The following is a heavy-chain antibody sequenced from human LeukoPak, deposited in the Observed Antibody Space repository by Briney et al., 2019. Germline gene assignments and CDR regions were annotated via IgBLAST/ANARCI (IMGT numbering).Heavy chain of an antibody. V-gene: IGHV3-64*01. D-gene: IGHD4-17*01. J-gene: IGHJ6*03. CDR2: ISSNGGST. Sequence: GGSLRLSCAASGFTFSSYAMHWVRQAPGKGLEYVSAISSNGGSTYYANSVKGRFTISRDNSKNTLYLQMNSLRAEDTAVYYCATENYGDYDYYYYMDVWGKGTTVTVSS. CDR1: GFTFSSYA. CDR3: ATENYGDYDYYYYMDV.